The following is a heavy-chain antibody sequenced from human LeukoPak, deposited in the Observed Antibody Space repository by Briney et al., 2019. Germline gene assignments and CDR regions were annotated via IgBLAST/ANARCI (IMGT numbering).Heavy chain of an antibody. J-gene: IGHJ4*02. CDR3: AKTRGSGPFDY. D-gene: IGHD3-10*01. V-gene: IGHV3-7*03. Sequence: GGSLRLSCAASGFTFSSYWMSWVRQAPGKGLEWVANIKTDGSEKYYEDSVKGRFTISRDNAKDSLYLQMNSLRAEDTAVYYCAKTRGSGPFDYWGQGTLVTVSS. CDR1: GFTFSSYW. CDR2: IKTDGSEK.